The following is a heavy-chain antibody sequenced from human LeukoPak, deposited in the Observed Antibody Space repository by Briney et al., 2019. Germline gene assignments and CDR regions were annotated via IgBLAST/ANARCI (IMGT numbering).Heavy chain of an antibody. J-gene: IGHJ4*02. Sequence: SETLSLTCTVSAGSISVSYWSCIPQPPGKRLEWIGYTYYSGTTNYTPPLKSRVPLSQDTSQNLFSPKRCSLTPPRPPPYFSARLPTDSSSDHYWGQGTLVTVSS. CDR3: ARLPTDSSSDHY. CDR1: AGSISVSY. V-gene: IGHV4-59*08. D-gene: IGHD6-6*01. CDR2: TYYSGTT.